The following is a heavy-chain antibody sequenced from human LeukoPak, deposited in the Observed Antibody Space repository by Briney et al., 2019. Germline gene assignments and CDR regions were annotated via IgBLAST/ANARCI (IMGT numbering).Heavy chain of an antibody. CDR1: GFTFSSYG. D-gene: IGHD4-11*01. Sequence: PGGSLRLSCAASGFTFSSYGMHWVRQAPGKGLEWVAFIRYDGSNKYYADSVKGRFTISRDNSKNTLYLQMNSLRAEDTAVYYCAKLIPSVHLTVTTYAFDIWGQGTMVTVSS. V-gene: IGHV3-30*02. CDR2: IRYDGSNK. CDR3: AKLIPSVHLTVTTYAFDI. J-gene: IGHJ3*02.